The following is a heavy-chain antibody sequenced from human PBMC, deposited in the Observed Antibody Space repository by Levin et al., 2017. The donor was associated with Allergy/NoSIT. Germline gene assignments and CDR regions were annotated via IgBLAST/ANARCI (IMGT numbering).Heavy chain of an antibody. V-gene: IGHV4-4*07. CDR3: ARARSSGTAIEFDY. CDR2: LSTSGDS. J-gene: IGHJ4*02. Sequence: SQTLSLTCTVSGGSISSYYWSWIRQPAGKGLEWIGRLSTSGDSAYNPSLKSRVTMSLDTSKNQFSLKLSPVTAADTALDYCARARSSGTAIEFDYWGQGTLVTVSS. D-gene: IGHD5-18*01. CDR1: GGSISSYY.